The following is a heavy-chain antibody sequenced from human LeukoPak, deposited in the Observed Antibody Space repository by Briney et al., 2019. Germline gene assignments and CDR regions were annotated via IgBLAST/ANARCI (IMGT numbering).Heavy chain of an antibody. CDR2: IHYTGST. V-gene: IGHV4-59*12. CDR3: ARGGTGSGSYYYYFDY. Sequence: KASETLSLTCTVSGGSISSYYWSWIRQSPGKGLECIGYIHYTGSTNYNPSLKSRVTISVETSKNQFSLKLSSVTAADTAVYYCARGGTGSGSYYYYFDYWGQGTLVTVSS. CDR1: GGSISSYY. J-gene: IGHJ4*02. D-gene: IGHD3-10*01.